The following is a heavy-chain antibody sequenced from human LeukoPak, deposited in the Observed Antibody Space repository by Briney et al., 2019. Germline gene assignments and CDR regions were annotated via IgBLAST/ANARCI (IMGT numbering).Heavy chain of an antibody. Sequence: GGSLRLSCAASGFTFSDAWMNWVRQTPGKGLEWVGRIESKTDGGTTDYGAPVKGRFTISRDDSTNTLYLQMNSLKSEDTAVYYCTTYGSGRKFDYWGQGILVTVSS. D-gene: IGHD3-10*01. CDR1: GFTFSDAW. J-gene: IGHJ4*02. V-gene: IGHV3-15*04. CDR3: TTYGSGRKFDY. CDR2: IESKTDGGTT.